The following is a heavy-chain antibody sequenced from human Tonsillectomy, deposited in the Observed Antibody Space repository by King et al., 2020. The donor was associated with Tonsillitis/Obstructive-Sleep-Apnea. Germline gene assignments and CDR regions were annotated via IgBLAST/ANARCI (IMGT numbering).Heavy chain of an antibody. V-gene: IGHV1-69*01. CDR2: IIPIFGTA. CDR3: ARDLDGVTIFGVVIGGMGY. Sequence: VQLVQSGAEVKKPGSSVKVSCKASGGTFSSYAISWMRQAPGQGLEWMGGIIPIFGTANYAQKFQGRVTITADESTSTAYMELSSLRSEDTAVYYCARDLDGVTIFGVVIGGMGYWGQGTLVTVSS. J-gene: IGHJ4*02. CDR1: GGTFSSYA. D-gene: IGHD3-3*01.